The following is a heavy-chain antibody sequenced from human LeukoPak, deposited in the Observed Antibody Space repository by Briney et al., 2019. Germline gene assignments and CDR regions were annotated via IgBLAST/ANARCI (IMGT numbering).Heavy chain of an antibody. J-gene: IGHJ5*02. Sequence: SETLSLTCAVYGGSFSGYYWSWIRQPPGKGLEWIGEINHSGSTNYNPSLKSRVTISVDTSKNQFSLKLSSVTAADTAVYYCARVPLMKGFDPWGQGTLVTVSS. V-gene: IGHV4-34*01. CDR2: INHSGST. CDR3: ARVPLMKGFDP. D-gene: IGHD2-8*01. CDR1: GGSFSGYY.